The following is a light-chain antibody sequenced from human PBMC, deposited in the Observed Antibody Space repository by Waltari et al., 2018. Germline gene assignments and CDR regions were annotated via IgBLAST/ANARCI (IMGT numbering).Light chain of an antibody. Sequence: DIQLTQSPSFLSASVGDRVTITCRASQGISSYLAWYQQKPGKAPNLRIYTTSTVQRGVPSRFSGSGSGTEFTLTISSLQAEDLATYYCQQLYSYPLTFGGGTKVEIK. CDR2: TTS. V-gene: IGKV1-9*01. CDR1: QGISSY. J-gene: IGKJ4*01. CDR3: QQLYSYPLT.